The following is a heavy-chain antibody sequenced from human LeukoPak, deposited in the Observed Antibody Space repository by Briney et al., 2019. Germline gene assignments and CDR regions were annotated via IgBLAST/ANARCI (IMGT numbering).Heavy chain of an antibody. CDR2: IYYSGST. Sequence: SETLSLTCTVSGGTISSSSSYYWGWIRQPPGKGLEWIGSIYYSGSTYYNPSLKSRVTISVDTSKNQFSLKLSCVTDADTAVYCCARLRSGYHDYWGQGTLVTVSS. J-gene: IGHJ4*02. CDR1: GGTISSSSSYY. CDR3: ARLRSGYHDY. V-gene: IGHV4-39*01. D-gene: IGHD3-3*01.